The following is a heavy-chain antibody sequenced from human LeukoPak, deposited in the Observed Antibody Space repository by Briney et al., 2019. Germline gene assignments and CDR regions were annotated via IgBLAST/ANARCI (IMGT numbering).Heavy chain of an antibody. V-gene: IGHV4-4*07. D-gene: IGHD3-22*01. CDR1: GVSISSYY. CDR3: ARGGYYYDSSGYNY. Sequence: SETLSLTCNVSGVSISSYYWSWIRQPAGKGLEWIGRFYVSGITNYNPSLKSRVTMSIDTSKNQFSPKLSSVTAADTAVYYCARGGYYYDSSGYNYWGQGTLVTVSS. J-gene: IGHJ4*02. CDR2: FYVSGIT.